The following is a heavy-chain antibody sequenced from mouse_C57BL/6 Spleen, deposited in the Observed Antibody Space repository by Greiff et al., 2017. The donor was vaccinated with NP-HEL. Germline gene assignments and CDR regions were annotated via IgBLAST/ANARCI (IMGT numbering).Heavy chain of an antibody. CDR2: IWTGGGT. Sequence: VKLQESGPGLVAPSQSLSITCTVSGFSLTSYAISWVRQPPGKGLEWLGVIWTGGGTNYNSALKSRLSISKDNSKSQVFLKMNSLQTDDTARYYCAMKWGDYDAGYYFDYWGQGTTLTVSS. D-gene: IGHD2-4*01. V-gene: IGHV2-9-1*01. CDR1: GFSLTSYA. CDR3: AMKWGDYDAGYYFDY. J-gene: IGHJ2*01.